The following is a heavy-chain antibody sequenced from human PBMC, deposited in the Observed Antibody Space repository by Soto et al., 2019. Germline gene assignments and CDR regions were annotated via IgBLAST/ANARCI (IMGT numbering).Heavy chain of an antibody. D-gene: IGHD6-6*01. CDR3: ARRARPDFYYFGV. Sequence: EVQLAESGGGLAQPGGSLRLSCAASGFTLSGYAMGWVRQARGKGLEYVSGISSNGVGTYYANSVQRIFTISRDNSKNTVYLQRGNLRPEDMAVYYCARRARPDFYYFGVWGTGTTVTLSS. CDR2: ISSNGVGT. J-gene: IGHJ6*03. CDR1: GFTLSGYA. V-gene: IGHV3-64*01.